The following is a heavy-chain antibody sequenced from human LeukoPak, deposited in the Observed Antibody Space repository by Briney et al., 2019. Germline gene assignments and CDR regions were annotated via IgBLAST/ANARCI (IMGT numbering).Heavy chain of an antibody. CDR1: GYTFTSYA. CDR3: ARAYDILTGSSDYYYMDV. CDR2: MNHNSGNT. Sequence: ASVKVSCKASGYTFTSYAMNWVRQAPGQGLEWMGWMNHNSGNTGYAQKFQGRVTITRNTSISTAYMELSSLRSEDTAVYYCARAYDILTGSSDYYYMDVWGKGTTVTVSS. J-gene: IGHJ6*03. V-gene: IGHV1-8*03. D-gene: IGHD3-9*01.